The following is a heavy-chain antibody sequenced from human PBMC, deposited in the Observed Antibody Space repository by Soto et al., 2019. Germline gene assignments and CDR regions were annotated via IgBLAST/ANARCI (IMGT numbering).Heavy chain of an antibody. CDR1: GGSISTSRSY. Sequence: QLQLLESGPGLVKASETLSLTCSVSGGSISTSRSYWAWIRQPPGKGLEWLANIFYSVSTFYNPSLASRVSVSVDTSKNEFSLKLRSVTAADTAVYYCARQPTTGDTDLWFDPWGQGTLVTVSS. CDR2: IFYSVST. J-gene: IGHJ5*02. CDR3: ARQPTTGDTDLWFDP. D-gene: IGHD2-21*01. V-gene: IGHV4-39*01.